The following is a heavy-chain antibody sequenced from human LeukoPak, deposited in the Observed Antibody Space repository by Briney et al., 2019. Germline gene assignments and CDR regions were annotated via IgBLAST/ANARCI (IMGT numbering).Heavy chain of an antibody. D-gene: IGHD1-1*01. CDR1: GFTFSSYS. V-gene: IGHV3-48*04. J-gene: IGHJ4*02. Sequence: PGGSLRLSCAASGFTFSSYSMNWVRQAPGKGLEWVSYISSSSSTIYYADSVKGRFTVSRDNAKNSLYLQMNSLRAEDTAVYYCARGYGYWGQGTLVTVSS. CDR3: ARGYGY. CDR2: ISSSSSTI.